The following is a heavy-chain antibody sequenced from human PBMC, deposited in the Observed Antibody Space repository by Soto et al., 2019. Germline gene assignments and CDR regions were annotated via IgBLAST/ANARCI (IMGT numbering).Heavy chain of an antibody. J-gene: IGHJ1*01. CDR2: VNPSGGST. CDR3: AREENCSDGICYSEYFQR. D-gene: IGHD2-15*01. V-gene: IGHV1-46*01. Sequence: ASVKVSCKASGYIFTAYSMHWVRQAPGQGLEWMGVVNPSGGSTNYAQKFQGRITMTRDTSTSTVYMDLSSLTSEHTAVYYCAREENCSDGICYSEYFQRWGQGTLAPVSS. CDR1: GYIFTAYS.